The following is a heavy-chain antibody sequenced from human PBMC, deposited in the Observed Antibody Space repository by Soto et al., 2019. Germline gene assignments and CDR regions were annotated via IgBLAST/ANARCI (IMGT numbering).Heavy chain of an antibody. CDR1: GVSVSSDTSY. CDR3: VKGGSHWPGX. D-gene: IGHD3-10*01. V-gene: IGHV4-61*01. Sequence: PSDTLSLTFTVSGVSVSSDTSYWSWIRQPPGKGLELIGYIPYSGHASYSPSLEGRVTISADTSKNQFSLKLTSVTAADTALYYCVKGGSHWPGXWGQGVLVTVSX. J-gene: IGHJ5*02. CDR2: IPYSGHA.